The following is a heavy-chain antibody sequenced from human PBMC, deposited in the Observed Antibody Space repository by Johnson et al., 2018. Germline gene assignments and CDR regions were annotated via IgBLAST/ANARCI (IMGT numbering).Heavy chain of an antibody. J-gene: IGHJ3*02. Sequence: QVQLVESGGGVVQPGRSLRLSCAASGFTFSSYGMHWVRQAPGKGLEWVAVISYDGSSKYYADSVKGRFTIARDNTKNTRYLQMTSVRAEDTAVYYRARGTAMAFDIWGQGTMVTVSS. V-gene: IGHV3-30*03. CDR1: GFTFSSYG. D-gene: IGHD5-18*01. CDR2: ISYDGSSK. CDR3: ARGTAMAFDI.